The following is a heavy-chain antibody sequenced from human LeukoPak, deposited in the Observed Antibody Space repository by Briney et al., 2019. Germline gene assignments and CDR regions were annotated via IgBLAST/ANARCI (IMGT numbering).Heavy chain of an antibody. D-gene: IGHD6-13*01. CDR1: GFTFSSYA. Sequence: GGSLRLSCAASGFTFSSYAMSWVRQAPGKGLEWVSAISGSGGSTYHADSVKGRFTISKDNSKNTLYLQMNSLRAEDTAIYYCAKKLAYGSSWYYFDYWGQGTLVTVSS. CDR2: ISGSGGST. V-gene: IGHV3-23*01. CDR3: AKKLAYGSSWYYFDY. J-gene: IGHJ4*02.